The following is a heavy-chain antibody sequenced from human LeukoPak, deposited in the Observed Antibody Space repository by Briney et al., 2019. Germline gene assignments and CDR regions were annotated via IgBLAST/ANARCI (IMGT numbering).Heavy chain of an antibody. V-gene: IGHV3-7*05. J-gene: IGHJ4*02. CDR3: ARSGMAVAATPWD. Sequence: GGSLRLSCAASGFTFSDFWMTWVRQAPGRGLEWVAHINQDGSEIYSVDSVRGRFTISRDNVKNSLFLQINTLRAEDTAVYYCARSGMAVAATPWDWGQGTLVTVSS. CDR1: GFTFSDFW. D-gene: IGHD6-19*01. CDR2: INQDGSEI.